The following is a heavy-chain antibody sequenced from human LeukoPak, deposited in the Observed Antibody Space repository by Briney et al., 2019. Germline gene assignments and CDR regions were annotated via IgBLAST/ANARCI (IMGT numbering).Heavy chain of an antibody. Sequence: GGSLRLSCAASGFTFSSYAMSWVRQAPGKGLEWVSAISGSGGSTYYADSVQGRFTISRDNSKNTLYLQMNSLRAEATAVYYCATPSGSSWFDYWGQGTLVTVSS. CDR3: ATPSGSSWFDY. V-gene: IGHV3-23*01. CDR1: GFTFSSYA. D-gene: IGHD6-13*01. CDR2: ISGSGGST. J-gene: IGHJ4*02.